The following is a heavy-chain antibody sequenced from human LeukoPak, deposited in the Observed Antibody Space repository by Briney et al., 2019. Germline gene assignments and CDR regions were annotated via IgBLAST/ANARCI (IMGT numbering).Heavy chain of an antibody. J-gene: IGHJ4*02. V-gene: IGHV3-74*01. D-gene: IGHD5-18*01. CDR1: GFTFTGYW. Sequence: GGCLRLSCAASGFTFTGYWMHWVRQAPGKGLVWVSRINSDGSSKNYADSVKGRFTISRDNAKNTLFLQMNSLRDEDTAVYYCGNLNTPMAYWGQGALVTVSS. CDR3: GNLNTPMAY. CDR2: INSDGSSK.